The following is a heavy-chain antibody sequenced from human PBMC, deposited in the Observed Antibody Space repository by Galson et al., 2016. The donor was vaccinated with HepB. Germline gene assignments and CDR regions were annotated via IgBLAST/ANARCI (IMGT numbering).Heavy chain of an antibody. CDR2: VHYTGTN. CDR3: ARPEVPGYMDV. CDR1: GDSVSSSNSY. V-gene: IGHV4-39*01. J-gene: IGHJ6*03. Sequence: ETLSLPCSVSGDSVSSSNSYWGWIRQPPGQELEWIATVHYTGTNYYNPSLQSRVTISVDTSNNQVSLNLRSVTAADTSVYHRARPEVPGYMDVWCKGTTVVVSS.